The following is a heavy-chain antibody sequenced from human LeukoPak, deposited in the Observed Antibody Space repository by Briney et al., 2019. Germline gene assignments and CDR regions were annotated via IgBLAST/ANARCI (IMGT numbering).Heavy chain of an antibody. Sequence: GESLKISCKGSGYSINNYWIAWVRQMPGKGLEWMGIIYPADSDIRYSPSFQGQVTISADKSISTAYLQWNSLKASDTAMYYCARQEYCSGASCYAWFDPWGQGTLVTVSS. CDR2: IYPADSDI. D-gene: IGHD2-15*01. V-gene: IGHV5-51*01. CDR3: ARQEYCSGASCYAWFDP. CDR1: GYSINNYW. J-gene: IGHJ5*02.